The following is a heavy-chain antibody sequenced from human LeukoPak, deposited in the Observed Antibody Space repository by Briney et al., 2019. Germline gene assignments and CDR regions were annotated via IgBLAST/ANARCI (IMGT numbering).Heavy chain of an antibody. CDR3: ARDQEEQLVNAFDI. D-gene: IGHD6-6*01. CDR1: GGSISSGDYY. Sequence: SETLSLTCTVSGGSISSGDYYWSWIRQPPGKGLEWIGYIYYSGSTYYNPSLKSRVTISVDTSKNQFSLKLSSVTAADTAVYYCARDQEEQLVNAFDIWGQGTMVTVSS. CDR2: IYYSGST. J-gene: IGHJ3*02. V-gene: IGHV4-30-4*08.